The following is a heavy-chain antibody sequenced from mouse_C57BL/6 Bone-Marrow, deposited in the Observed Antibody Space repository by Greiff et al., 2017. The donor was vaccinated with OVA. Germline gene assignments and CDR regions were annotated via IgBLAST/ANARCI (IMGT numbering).Heavy chain of an antibody. CDR3: ARAHYGCTDFDY. CDR1: GYTFTSYG. V-gene: IGHV1-81*01. Sequence: QVQLKQSGAELARPGASVTLSCKASGYTFTSYGISWVKQRTGQGLEWIGEIYPRSGNTYYNEKLKGKATLTADKSSSTAYMELRSLTSEDSAVYFCARAHYGCTDFDYWGQGTTLTVSS. J-gene: IGHJ2*01. D-gene: IGHD2-2*01. CDR2: IYPRSGNT.